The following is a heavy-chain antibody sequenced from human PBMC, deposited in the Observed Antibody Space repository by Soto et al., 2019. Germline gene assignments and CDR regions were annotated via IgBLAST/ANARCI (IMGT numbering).Heavy chain of an antibody. CDR2: ISAYNGNT. V-gene: IGHV1-18*01. D-gene: IGHD5-18*01. Sequence: ASVKVSCKASGYTFTSYGISWVRQAPGQGLEWMGWISAYNGNTNYAQKLQGRVTMTTDTSTSTAYMELRSLRSDDTAVYYCARDRYIQLWLPNWFDPWGQRTLVTVSS. J-gene: IGHJ5*02. CDR3: ARDRYIQLWLPNWFDP. CDR1: GYTFTSYG.